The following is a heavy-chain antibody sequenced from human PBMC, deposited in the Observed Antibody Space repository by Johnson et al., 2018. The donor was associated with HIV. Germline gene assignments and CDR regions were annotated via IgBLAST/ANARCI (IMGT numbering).Heavy chain of an antibody. Sequence: QVQLVESGGGVVQPGGSLRLSCAASGFTFSSYGMHWVRQAPGKGLAWVAFIRYDGSNKYYADSVKGRFTISRDNSKNSLYLQMNSLRAEDTAVYYCARDDAFDIWGQGTMVTVSS. CDR2: IRYDGSNK. CDR1: GFTFSSYG. CDR3: ARDDAFDI. V-gene: IGHV3-30*02. J-gene: IGHJ3*02.